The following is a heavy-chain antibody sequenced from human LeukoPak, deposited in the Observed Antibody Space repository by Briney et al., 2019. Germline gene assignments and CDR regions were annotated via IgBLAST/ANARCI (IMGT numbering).Heavy chain of an antibody. CDR2: IYSGGTT. Sequence: GGSLRLSCAASGLTVSSNCMSWVRQAPGKGLEWVSFIYSGGTTYYADSVKGRFTISRDNSKNTLYLQMNSLRAEDTAVYYCARDFPVAGFQHWGQGTLVTVSS. CDR1: GLTVSSNC. CDR3: ARDFPVAGFQH. V-gene: IGHV3-53*01. D-gene: IGHD6-19*01. J-gene: IGHJ1*01.